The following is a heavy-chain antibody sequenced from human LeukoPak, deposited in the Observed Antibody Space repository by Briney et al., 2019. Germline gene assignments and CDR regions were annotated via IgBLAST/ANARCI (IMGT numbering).Heavy chain of an antibody. CDR2: IRYDGSNK. Sequence: GGSLRLSCAASGFTFSSYGMHWVRQAPGKGLEWVAFIRYDGSNKYYADSVKGRFTISRDNSKNTLYLQMNSLRAEDTAVYYCARDLLAVTTGGATYWGQGTLVTVSS. D-gene: IGHD4-17*01. CDR1: GFTFSSYG. V-gene: IGHV3-30*02. CDR3: ARDLLAVTTGGATY. J-gene: IGHJ4*02.